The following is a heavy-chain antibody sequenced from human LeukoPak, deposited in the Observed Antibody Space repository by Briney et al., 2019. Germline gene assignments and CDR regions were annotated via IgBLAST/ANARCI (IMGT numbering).Heavy chain of an antibody. D-gene: IGHD3-3*01. V-gene: IGHV3-69-1*01. CDR1: VFTFSIYF. CDR3: PRAQPIFWEFDGFAI. J-gene: IGHJ3*02. Sequence: GGSLRLSCVASVFTFSIYFTYCVLQAPREGFEWVATITSTSVIEDPESVKGRVTICRDKAKNSVYLQITSLRDEHTAVYSCPRAQPIFWEFDGFAIWGRGTKVTVSS. CDR2: ITSTSVI.